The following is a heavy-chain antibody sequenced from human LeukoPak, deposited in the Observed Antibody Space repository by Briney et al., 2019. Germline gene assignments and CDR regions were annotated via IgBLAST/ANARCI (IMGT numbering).Heavy chain of an antibody. CDR1: GFTVSSNY. Sequence: PGGSLRLSCAASGFTVSSNYMTWTRQAPVKGLEWVSAISGGGTRTYYADSVKGRFTISRDNSKNTLYLEMSSLRVEDTAIYYCAKWPEGAMDYFDYWGQGTLVTVSS. D-gene: IGHD3-16*01. V-gene: IGHV3-23*01. CDR2: ISGGGTRT. CDR3: AKWPEGAMDYFDY. J-gene: IGHJ4*02.